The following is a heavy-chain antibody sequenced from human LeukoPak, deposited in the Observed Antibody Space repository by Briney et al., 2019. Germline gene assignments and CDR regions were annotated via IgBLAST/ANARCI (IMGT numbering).Heavy chain of an antibody. Sequence: GGSLRLSCAASGFTFSSYAMHWVRQAPGRGLEYVSAISSNGGSTYYANSVKGRFTISRDNSKNTLYLQMGSLRVEDTAVYFCARGLFGVINPTDYWGQGTLVTVSS. J-gene: IGHJ4*02. V-gene: IGHV3-64*01. CDR3: ARGLFGVINPTDY. D-gene: IGHD3-3*01. CDR1: GFTFSSYA. CDR2: ISSNGGST.